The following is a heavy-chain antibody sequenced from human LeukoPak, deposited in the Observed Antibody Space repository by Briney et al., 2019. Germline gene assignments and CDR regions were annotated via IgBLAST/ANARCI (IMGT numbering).Heavy chain of an antibody. CDR2: TYYRSKWYN. Sequence: SQTLSLTCAISGDSVSSNSAAWNWIRQSPSRGLEWLGSTYYRSKWYNDYAVSVKSRITINPDTSKNQFSLQLNSVTPEDTAVYYCARGPLDGIWQWLPRFDYWGQGTLVTVSS. CDR1: GDSVSSNSAA. D-gene: IGHD6-19*01. CDR3: ARGPLDGIWQWLPRFDY. J-gene: IGHJ4*02. V-gene: IGHV6-1*01.